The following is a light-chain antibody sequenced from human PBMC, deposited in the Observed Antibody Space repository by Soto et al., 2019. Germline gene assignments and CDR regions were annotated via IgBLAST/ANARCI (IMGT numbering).Light chain of an antibody. Sequence: DIQMTQSPSSLSASVGDRVTITCRTSQPISDYLNWYQQKPGKAPSLLIYTASNLQTGVPSRFSGSGSGTHFTLTISSLQPEDFATYYCQQSYSTPPITFGQGTRLEIK. CDR2: TAS. CDR3: QQSYSTPPIT. V-gene: IGKV1-39*01. J-gene: IGKJ5*01. CDR1: QPISDY.